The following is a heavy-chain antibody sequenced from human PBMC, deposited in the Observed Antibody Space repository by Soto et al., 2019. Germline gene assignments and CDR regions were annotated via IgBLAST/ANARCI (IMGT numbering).Heavy chain of an antibody. J-gene: IGHJ4*02. V-gene: IGHV3-33*01. D-gene: IGHD3-22*01. CDR1: GFTFSSYG. Sequence: QVQLVESGGGVVQPGRSLRLSCAASGFTFSSYGMHWVRQAPGKGLEWVAVIWYDGSNKYYADSVKGRFTISRDNSKNTRYLQMNSLRAEDTAVYYCARDRSGDSSGYYYPLFDYLVQGTLVTVSS. CDR2: IWYDGSNK. CDR3: ARDRSGDSSGYYYPLFDY.